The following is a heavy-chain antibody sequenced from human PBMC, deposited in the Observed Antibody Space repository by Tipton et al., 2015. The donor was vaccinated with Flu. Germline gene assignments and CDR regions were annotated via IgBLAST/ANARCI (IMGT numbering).Heavy chain of an antibody. CDR1: GGSISSGSYY. CDR2: IYTSGST. D-gene: IGHD3-10*01. V-gene: IGHV4-61*02. Sequence: TLSLTCTVSGGSISSGSYYWSWIRQPAGKGLEWIGRIYTSGSTNYNPSLKSRVPISVDTSKNQFSLKLSSVTAADTAVYYCARERDVLLWFGELGYFDYWGHGTLVTVSS. CDR3: ARERDVLLWFGELGYFDY. J-gene: IGHJ4*01.